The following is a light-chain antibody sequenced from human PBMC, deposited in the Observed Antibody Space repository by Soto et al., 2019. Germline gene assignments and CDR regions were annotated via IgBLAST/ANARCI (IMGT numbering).Light chain of an antibody. J-gene: IGKJ5*01. CDR2: GAS. V-gene: IGKV3D-15*01. CDR1: QSVITN. Sequence: EIVMTQSPATLSVSPGGRATLSCMASQSVITNLAWYQQTPGQAPRLLIYGASTRATGIPDRFSGSGSGPDFPLTTSRLEPEDFAVYSCQQYATSPITFGQGTRLEI. CDR3: QQYATSPIT.